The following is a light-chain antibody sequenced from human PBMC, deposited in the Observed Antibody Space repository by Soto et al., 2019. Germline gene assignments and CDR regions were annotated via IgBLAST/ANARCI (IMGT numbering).Light chain of an antibody. J-gene: IGKJ1*01. CDR1: QSVGSSY. CDR3: QQYTTSSWT. V-gene: IGKV3-20*01. Sequence: EVVLTQSPGTLSLSPGERATLSCRASQSVGSSYLAWYQQKPGQAPRVLIYGTSSRATGIPDRFSGSGSGKDFTLTISRLEPEDFAVYYFQQYTTSSWTFGQGTKV. CDR2: GTS.